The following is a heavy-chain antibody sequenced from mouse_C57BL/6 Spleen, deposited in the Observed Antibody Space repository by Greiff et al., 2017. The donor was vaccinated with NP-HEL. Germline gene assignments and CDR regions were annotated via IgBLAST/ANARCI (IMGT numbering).Heavy chain of an antibody. J-gene: IGHJ3*01. D-gene: IGHD1-1*01. CDR1: GYTFTDYE. CDR3: TKAYGSSYWFAY. V-gene: IGHV1-15*01. Sequence: VQLQESGAELVRPGASVTLSCKASGYTFTDYEMHWVKQTPVHGLEWIGAIDPETGGTAYNQKFKGKAILTADKSSSTAYMELRSLTSEDSAVDYCTKAYGSSYWFAYWGQGTLVTVSA. CDR2: IDPETGGT.